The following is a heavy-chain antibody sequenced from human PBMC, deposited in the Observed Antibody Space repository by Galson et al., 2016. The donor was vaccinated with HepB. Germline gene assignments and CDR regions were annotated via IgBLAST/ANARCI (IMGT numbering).Heavy chain of an antibody. V-gene: IGHV3-7*01. CDR2: IRIDGTVV. CDR1: GFTFSYYY. D-gene: IGHD5-24*01. CDR3: ARDNGYKIDY. J-gene: IGHJ4*02. Sequence: SLRLSCAASGFTFSYYYMSGVRQAPEKGLEWVANIRIDGTVVHYVDSVKGRFTISRDNAKNSLFLNMSSLRGEDTAVYYCARDNGYKIDYWGQGTLVTVSS.